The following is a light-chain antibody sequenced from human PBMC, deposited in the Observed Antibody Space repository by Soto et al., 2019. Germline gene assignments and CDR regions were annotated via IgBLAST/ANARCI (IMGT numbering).Light chain of an antibody. J-gene: IGKJ5*01. Sequence: EIVLTQSPATLSSSPGERATLSCRASQSVSSYLAWYQQKPGQAPRLLIYDASNRATGIPARFSGSGSGTDFTLTISSLEPEDFAVYYCQQRRSWPPTITFGQGTRLEIK. CDR3: QQRRSWPPTIT. CDR1: QSVSSY. CDR2: DAS. V-gene: IGKV3-11*01.